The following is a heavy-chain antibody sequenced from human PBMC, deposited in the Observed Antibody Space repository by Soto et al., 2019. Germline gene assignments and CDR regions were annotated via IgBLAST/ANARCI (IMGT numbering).Heavy chain of an antibody. J-gene: IGHJ6*02. D-gene: IGHD6-13*01. CDR2: IWYDGSKE. Sequence: GGSLRLSCAASGLPFNRNGMHWVRQAPGKGLEWVAVIWYDGSKEYYSDSVTGRFTISRDNSKNMLYLQMNSVRVEDTAVYYCATQGSWNYYGMDVWGQGTTVTVSS. V-gene: IGHV3-33*03. CDR3: ATQGSWNYYGMDV. CDR1: GLPFNRNG.